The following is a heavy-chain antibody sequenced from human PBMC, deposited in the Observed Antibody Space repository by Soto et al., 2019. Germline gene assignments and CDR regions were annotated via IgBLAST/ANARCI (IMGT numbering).Heavy chain of an antibody. CDR2: ISYDGSNK. CDR1: GFTFSSYA. D-gene: IGHD6-6*01. Sequence: QVQLVESGGGVVQPGRSLRLSCAASGFTFSSYAMHWVRQAPGKGLEWVAVISYDGSNKYYADSVKGRFTISRDNSKNTLYLQMNSLRAEDTAVYYCARDIIIAARVPYYGMDVWGQGTTVTVSS. J-gene: IGHJ6*02. CDR3: ARDIIIAARVPYYGMDV. V-gene: IGHV3-30*14.